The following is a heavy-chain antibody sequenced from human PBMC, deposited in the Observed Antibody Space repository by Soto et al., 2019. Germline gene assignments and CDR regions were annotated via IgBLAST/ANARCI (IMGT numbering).Heavy chain of an antibody. J-gene: IGHJ4*02. D-gene: IGHD6-19*01. CDR2: INPDGSVS. CDR1: GFSFSSYW. CDR3: AGPHLPVAANVYFGN. Sequence: EVQLVESGGGLVQPGGSLRLSCAASGFSFSSYWMTWVRQAPGMGLEWVANINPDGSVSFYVDSVRGRFTISRDNAKYSLYLQMNSLRAEDTAVYYCAGPHLPVAANVYFGNWGQGTLVTVSS. V-gene: IGHV3-7*01.